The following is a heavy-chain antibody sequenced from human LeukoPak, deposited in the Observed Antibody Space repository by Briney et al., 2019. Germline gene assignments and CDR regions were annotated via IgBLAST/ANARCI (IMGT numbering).Heavy chain of an antibody. V-gene: IGHV3-74*01. CDR3: ARGGSGIDY. CDR2: IYSDGRT. Sequence: PGGSLRLSCAASGFTFSSYAMHWVRQAPGKGLEWVSLIYSDGRTYYADSVKGRCTISRDNAKNTLYLQMNSLRAYDTAVYYCARGGSGIDYWGQGTLVTVSS. D-gene: IGHD2-15*01. CDR1: GFTFSSYA. J-gene: IGHJ4*02.